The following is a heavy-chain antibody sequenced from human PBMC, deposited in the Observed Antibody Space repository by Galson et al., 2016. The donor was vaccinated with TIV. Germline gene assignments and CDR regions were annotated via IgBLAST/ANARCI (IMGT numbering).Heavy chain of an antibody. CDR1: EFTFTIYS. J-gene: IGHJ6*02. D-gene: IGHD4-17*01. Sequence: SLRLSCAASEFTFTIYSMHWVRQGPGKGLEWVAMISYDGRSKVYADTVKGRFTISRDNSENTMYLQMNSLRAEDTAVYYCARNNDYGDSSYYYGMDVWGQGTTVTVSS. CDR3: ARNNDYGDSSYYYGMDV. V-gene: IGHV3-30*04. CDR2: ISYDGRSK.